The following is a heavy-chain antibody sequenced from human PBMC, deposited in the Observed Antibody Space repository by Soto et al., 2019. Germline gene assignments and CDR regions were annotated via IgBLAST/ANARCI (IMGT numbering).Heavy chain of an antibody. V-gene: IGHV1-2*02. CDR3: SRAGVAASGSGEYAMDV. CDR2: INPNNGGT. J-gene: IGHJ6*02. CDR1: GYTLTDYY. Sequence: QVQVVQSGPEVKKPGASVKVSCKASGYTLTDYYMHWVRQAPGQGLEWMGWINPNNGGTKSAQKFQDRVTMISDTSISTAYMELSRLTTDDTVVYYCSRAGVAASGSGEYAMDVWGQVTTVIVSS. D-gene: IGHD6-13*01.